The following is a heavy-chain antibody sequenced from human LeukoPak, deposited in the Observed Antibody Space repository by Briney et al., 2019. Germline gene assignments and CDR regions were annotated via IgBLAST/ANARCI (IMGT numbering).Heavy chain of an antibody. CDR3: ARLVVLPSADDFDT. J-gene: IGHJ4*02. CDR2: IHYRERT. V-gene: IGHV4-59*04. CDR1: GFTFSSYG. Sequence: GSLRLSCAASGFTFSSYGMSWVRQAPGKGLEWIGNIHYRERTYYHPSLKTRVTMSVDTSKSHFSLKLSSVTAADTAVYYCARLVVLPSADDFDTWGQGTLVTVSS. D-gene: IGHD2-2*01.